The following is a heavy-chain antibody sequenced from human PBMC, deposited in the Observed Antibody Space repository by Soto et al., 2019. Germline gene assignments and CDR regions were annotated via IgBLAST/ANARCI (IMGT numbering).Heavy chain of an antibody. CDR2: IYHTGST. Sequence: ASETLSLTCSVSGGSISTVGRYWTWIRQPPGKGLEWIGSIYHTGSTYYSKSLRSRLTMSVDTSKSQFSLRLSSVTAADTAVYYCARATGTLRSRNCDYWGQGSLVTVSS. CDR3: ARATGTLRSRNCDY. J-gene: IGHJ4*02. CDR1: GGSISTVGRY. D-gene: IGHD1-1*01. V-gene: IGHV4-31*03.